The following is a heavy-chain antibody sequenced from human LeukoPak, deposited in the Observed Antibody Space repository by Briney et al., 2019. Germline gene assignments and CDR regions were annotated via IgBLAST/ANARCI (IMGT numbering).Heavy chain of an antibody. V-gene: IGHV1-2*02. D-gene: IGHD3-22*01. CDR1: GYTFTGYY. CDR2: INPNSGGT. CDR3: ASEGAFYDSSGYD. J-gene: IGHJ4*02. Sequence: GASVKVSCKASGYTFTGYYMHWVRQAPGQGLEWMGWINPNSGGTNYAQKFQGRVTMTRDTSISTAYMELSRLRSDDTAVYYFASEGAFYDSSGYDWGQGTLVTVSS.